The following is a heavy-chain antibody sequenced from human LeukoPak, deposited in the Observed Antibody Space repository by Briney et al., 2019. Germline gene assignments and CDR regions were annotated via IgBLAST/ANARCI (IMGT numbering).Heavy chain of an antibody. CDR1: GYSFTSYW. CDR2: IYPGDSDT. Sequence: GESLKISCKGSGYSFTSYWIAWVRQMPGKGLEWMGIIYPGDSDTRYSPSFQGQVTISADKSISTAYLQWSSLKASDTAMYYCARRPPMVRGVIITKRPFDYWGQGTLVTVSS. CDR3: ARRPPMVRGVIITKRPFDY. D-gene: IGHD3-10*01. V-gene: IGHV5-51*01. J-gene: IGHJ4*02.